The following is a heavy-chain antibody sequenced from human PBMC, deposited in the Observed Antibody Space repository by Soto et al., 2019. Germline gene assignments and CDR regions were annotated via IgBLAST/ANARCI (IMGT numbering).Heavy chain of an antibody. D-gene: IGHD3-10*01. CDR2: VYYTGST. CDR1: GGSVSSGSYC. J-gene: IGHJ6*02. Sequence: PSETLSLTCTVSGGSVSSGSYCWNWIRQPPGKGLEWIGYVYYTGSTNYNPSLKSRVTMSVDTSKNQFSLKMRSVTAADTAVYYCARESRKHSSSGGLDVWGQGTTVTVSS. V-gene: IGHV4-61*01. CDR3: ARESRKHSSSGGLDV.